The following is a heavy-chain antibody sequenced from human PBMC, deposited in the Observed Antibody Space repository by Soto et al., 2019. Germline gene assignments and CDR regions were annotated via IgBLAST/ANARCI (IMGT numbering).Heavy chain of an antibody. V-gene: IGHV3-11*01. Sequence: AGGSLRLSCASSGFTFSDYYMIWIRQAPGKGLEWVSYISSSGSTIYYADSVKGRFTISRDNAKNSLYLQMNSLRAEDTAVYYCARASRRTGFDPWGQGTLVTVSS. CDR2: ISSSGSTI. CDR3: ARASRRTGFDP. D-gene: IGHD2-21*02. J-gene: IGHJ5*02. CDR1: GFTFSDYY.